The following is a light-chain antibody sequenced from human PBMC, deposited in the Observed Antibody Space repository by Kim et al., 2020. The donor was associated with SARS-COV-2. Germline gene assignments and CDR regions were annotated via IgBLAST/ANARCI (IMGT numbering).Light chain of an antibody. Sequence: ASVGDRVIITCRANQNINNWLAWYQQKPGKAPKSLIYRASSLEYGVPSRFSGSGSGTEFTLTISSLQPDDFATYYCQQYNSYPLTFGGGTKVDIK. CDR1: QNINNW. V-gene: IGKV1-5*03. CDR2: RAS. CDR3: QQYNSYPLT. J-gene: IGKJ4*01.